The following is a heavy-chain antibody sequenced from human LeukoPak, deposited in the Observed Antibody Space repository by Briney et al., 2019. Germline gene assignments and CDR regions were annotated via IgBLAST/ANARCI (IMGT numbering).Heavy chain of an antibody. CDR1: GFTFNSYS. CDR3: ARRAGAYSHPYDY. D-gene: IGHD4/OR15-4a*01. V-gene: IGHV3-21*01. J-gene: IGHJ4*02. CDR2: ISSSSYYI. Sequence: PGGSLRLSCAASGFTFNSYSMNWVRQAPGKGLEWVSSISSSSYYIYYADSVKGRLTISRDNAKNSLYLQMNSLRAEDTAVYYCARRAGAYSHPYDYWGQGTLVTVSS.